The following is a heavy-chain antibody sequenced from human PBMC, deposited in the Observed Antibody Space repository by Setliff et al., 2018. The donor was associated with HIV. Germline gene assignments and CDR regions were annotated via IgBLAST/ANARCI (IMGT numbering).Heavy chain of an antibody. J-gene: IGHJ4*02. Sequence: ASVKVSCKASGYTFTDYTIHWVRQAPGQGLEWMGRIIPIFGSPNYAQKFQGRVTITRDTSASTAYMELSSLRSEDTGVYYCAIGSSNWPHRPNNYYFDYWGQGTPVTVSS. D-gene: IGHD6-13*01. CDR1: GYTFTDYT. CDR3: AIGSSNWPHRPNNYYFDY. CDR2: IIPIFGSP. V-gene: IGHV1-3*01.